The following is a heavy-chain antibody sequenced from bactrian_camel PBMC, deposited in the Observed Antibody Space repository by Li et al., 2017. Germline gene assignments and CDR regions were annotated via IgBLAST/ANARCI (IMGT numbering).Heavy chain of an antibody. CDR1: GYTYDDDNSGYF. Sequence: QLVESGGGSVQTGGSLTLSCEAPGYTYDDDNSGYFMAWFRQAAGKEREGVAAIDNSGSTTYADSVKGRFTISLDKARITLDTVHLQMNSLKPEDSAMYYCAAELVGGDILSGRTGALSFGDNWRCTAFGYWGQGTQVTVS. D-gene: IGHD1*01. CDR3: AAELVGGDILSGRTGALSFGDNWRCTAFGY. CDR2: IDNSGST. J-gene: IGHJ6*01. V-gene: IGHV3S53*01.